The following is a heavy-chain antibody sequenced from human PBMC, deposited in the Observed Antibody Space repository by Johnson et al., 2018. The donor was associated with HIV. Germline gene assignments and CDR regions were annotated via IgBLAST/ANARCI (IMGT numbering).Heavy chain of an antibody. CDR3: AKESGGAPGAFDI. CDR1: GFTFSSYG. V-gene: IGHV3-30*02. J-gene: IGHJ3*02. Sequence: QVQLVESGGGVVQPGGSLRLSCAASGFTFSSYGMHWVRQAPGKGLEWVAFIRYDGSNKYYADSVKGRFTISRDNSKNTLYLQMNSLRAEETAVYYCAKESGGAPGAFDIWGQGTMVTVSS. CDR2: IRYDGSNK. D-gene: IGHD3-10*01.